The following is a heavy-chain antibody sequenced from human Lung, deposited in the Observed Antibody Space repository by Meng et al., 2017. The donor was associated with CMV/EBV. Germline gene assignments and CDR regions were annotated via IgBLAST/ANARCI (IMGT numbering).Heavy chain of an antibody. Sequence: QGQLVQSGAEVKKPGSSVKVACKTSGGSFSTYTFSWVRQSPGQGLEWMGGLIPVLNKAKSAPRFQDRVTFPADETTTTAYMELSSLTFEGTAVYFCARGRGNQPLFDFWGQGTLVTVSS. V-gene: IGHV1-69*10. J-gene: IGHJ4*02. CDR3: ARGRGNQPLFDF. CDR2: LIPVLNKA. D-gene: IGHD2/OR15-2a*01. CDR1: GGSFSTYT.